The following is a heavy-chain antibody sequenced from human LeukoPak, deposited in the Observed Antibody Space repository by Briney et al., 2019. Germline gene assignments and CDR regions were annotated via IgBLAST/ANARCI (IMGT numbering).Heavy chain of an antibody. Sequence: PGGSLRLSCETSGFTFSNYAMHWVRQAPAKGLEWVAFIRFDGSNKYYADSVKGRFTISRDNSKNTLYLQMNSLRAEDTAVYYCAKDSGYGTRSSFYWGQGTLVIVSS. CDR3: AKDSGYGTRSSFY. J-gene: IGHJ4*02. D-gene: IGHD5-12*01. V-gene: IGHV3-30*02. CDR2: IRFDGSNK. CDR1: GFTFSNYA.